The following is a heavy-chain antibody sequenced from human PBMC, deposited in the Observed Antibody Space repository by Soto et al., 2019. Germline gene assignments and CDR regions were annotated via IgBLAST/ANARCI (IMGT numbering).Heavy chain of an antibody. CDR1: GGSISSSNW. D-gene: IGHD6-19*01. CDR2: IYHSGST. V-gene: IGHV4-4*02. J-gene: IGHJ4*02. Sequence: PSETLSLTCAVSGGSISSSNWWSWVRQPPGKGLEWIGEIYHSGSTNYNPSLKSRVTISVDKSKNQFSLNLSSLTAADTAGYYCARVSGTVWSLAVAQPRLDYWGQGTLVTVSS. CDR3: ARVSGTVWSLAVAQPRLDY.